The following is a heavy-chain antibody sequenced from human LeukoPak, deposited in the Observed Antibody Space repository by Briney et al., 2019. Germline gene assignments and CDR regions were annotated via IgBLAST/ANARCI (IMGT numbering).Heavy chain of an antibody. CDR2: IKEDGSKE. D-gene: IGHD6-19*01. Sequence: GGSLRLSCAASGFTLSKYWMSWVRQAPGKGLEWLADIKEDGSKEYFVDSVKGRFTISRDNTKNSVYLQMNSLRAEDAAVYYCARDFGDSSGWYNDYWGQGTLVIVSS. J-gene: IGHJ4*02. CDR1: GFTLSKYW. CDR3: ARDFGDSSGWYNDY. V-gene: IGHV3-7*01.